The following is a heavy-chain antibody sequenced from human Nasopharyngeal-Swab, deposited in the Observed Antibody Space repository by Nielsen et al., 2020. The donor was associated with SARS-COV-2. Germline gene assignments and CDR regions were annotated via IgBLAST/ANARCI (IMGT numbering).Heavy chain of an antibody. V-gene: IGHV4-31*03. CDR1: GGSISSGGYY. CDR3: TRDQWDIMGATHDAFDI. Sequence: SETLSLTCTVSGGSISSGGYYWNWIRQHPGKGLEWIGYIYYSGSTYYNPSLKSRVTISVDTSKNQFSLKVSSVTAADTAVYYCTRDQWDIMGATHDAFDIWGQGTMVTVSS. D-gene: IGHD1-26*01. J-gene: IGHJ3*02. CDR2: IYYSGST.